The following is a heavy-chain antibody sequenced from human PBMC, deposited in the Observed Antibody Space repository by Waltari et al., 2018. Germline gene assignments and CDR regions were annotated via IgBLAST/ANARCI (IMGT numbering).Heavy chain of an antibody. V-gene: IGHV3-48*03. CDR2: ISSSGSTI. Sequence: EVQLVESGGGLVQPGGSLRLSCAASGFTFSSYEMNWVRQAPGKGLEWVSYISSSGSTIYNADSVKGRFTISRDNAKNSLYLQMNSLRAEDTAVYYCARDQYRFVDAFDIWGQGTMVTVSS. CDR1: GFTFSSYE. D-gene: IGHD6-6*01. CDR3: ARDQYRFVDAFDI. J-gene: IGHJ3*02.